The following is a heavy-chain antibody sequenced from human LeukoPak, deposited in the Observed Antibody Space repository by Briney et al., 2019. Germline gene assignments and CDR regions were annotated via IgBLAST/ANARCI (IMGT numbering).Heavy chain of an antibody. V-gene: IGHV4-39*01. CDR2: IYYSGST. D-gene: IGHD5-18*01. J-gene: IGHJ4*02. CDR3: ARQGGSIQLWAPFDY. Sequence: SETLSLTCTVSGGSISSSSYYWGWIRQPPGKGLEWIGSIYYSGSTYYNPSLKSRVTISVDTSKNQFSLKLSSVTAADTAVYYCARQGGSIQLWAPFDYWGQGTLVTVSS. CDR1: GGSISSSSYY.